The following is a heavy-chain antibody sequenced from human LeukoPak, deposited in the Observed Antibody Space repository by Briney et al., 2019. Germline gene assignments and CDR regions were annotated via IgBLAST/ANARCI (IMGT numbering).Heavy chain of an antibody. Sequence: GASVKVSCKASGHTFTSYDINWVRQATGQGLEWMGWMNPNSGNTGYAQKFQGRVTMTRNTSISTAYTELSSLRSEDTAVYYCARAGGYCGRISCPYYFDYWGQGSLVAVSS. J-gene: IGHJ4*02. CDR2: MNPNSGNT. V-gene: IGHV1-8*01. D-gene: IGHD2-15*01. CDR1: GHTFTSYD. CDR3: ARAGGYCGRISCPYYFDY.